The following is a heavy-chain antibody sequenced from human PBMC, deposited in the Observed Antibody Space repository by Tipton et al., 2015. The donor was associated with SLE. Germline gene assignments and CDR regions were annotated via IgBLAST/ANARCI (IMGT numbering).Heavy chain of an antibody. J-gene: IGHJ3*02. CDR1: GGSIRSYY. CDR3: ASAAWDYDSSGSGAFDI. Sequence: LRLSCTVSGGSIRSYYWSWIRQPPGKGLEWIGYIYYSGSTNYNPSLKSRITISVDTSKNQFSLKLSSVTAADTAVYYCASAAWDYDSSGSGAFDIWGQGTMVTVSS. V-gene: IGHV4-59*01. D-gene: IGHD3-22*01. CDR2: IYYSGST.